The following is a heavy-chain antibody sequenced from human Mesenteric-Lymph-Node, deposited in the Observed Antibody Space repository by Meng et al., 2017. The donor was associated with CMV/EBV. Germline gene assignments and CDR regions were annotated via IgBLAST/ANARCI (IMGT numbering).Heavy chain of an antibody. V-gene: IGHV3-9*01. J-gene: IGHJ4*02. CDR2: ISWNSGTI. CDR1: GFTFDDYA. D-gene: IGHD3-22*01. Sequence: GGSLRLSCAASGFTFDDYAMHWVRQVPGKGLEWVSGISWNSGTIVYADSVKGRFTISRDNAKNSLYLQMNSLRAEDTALYYCARVFYDSSGYNFDYWGQGTLVTVSS. CDR3: ARVFYDSSGYNFDY.